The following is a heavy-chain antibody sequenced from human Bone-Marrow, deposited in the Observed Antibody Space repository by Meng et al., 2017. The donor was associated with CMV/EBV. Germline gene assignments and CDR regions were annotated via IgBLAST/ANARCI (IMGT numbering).Heavy chain of an antibody. Sequence: ASVKVSCKASGYTFTSYYMHWVRQAPGQGLEWMGIINPSGGSTSYAQKFQGRVTITTDESTSTAYMELSSLRSEDTAVYYCVPYCSSTSCPIGAFDIWGQGTMVTVSS. D-gene: IGHD2-2*01. CDR1: GYTFTSYY. CDR3: VPYCSSTSCPIGAFDI. CDR2: INPSGGST. J-gene: IGHJ3*02. V-gene: IGHV1-46*01.